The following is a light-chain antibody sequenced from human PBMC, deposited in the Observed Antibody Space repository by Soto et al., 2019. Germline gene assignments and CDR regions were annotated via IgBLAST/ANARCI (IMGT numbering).Light chain of an antibody. V-gene: IGKV4-1*01. Sequence: DIVMTQSPESLAVSLGERATINCKSSQSVFYSSNNKNYLTWYQQKPGQPPKLLIYWASTRESGVPDRFSGSGSKTDFTLTISSLQAEDVAVYYCQQYYSLPLTFGGGTKVEIK. CDR1: QSVFYSSNNKNY. CDR2: WAS. CDR3: QQYYSLPLT. J-gene: IGKJ4*01.